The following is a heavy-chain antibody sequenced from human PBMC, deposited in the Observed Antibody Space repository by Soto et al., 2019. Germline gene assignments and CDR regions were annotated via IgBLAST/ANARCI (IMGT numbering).Heavy chain of an antibody. J-gene: IGHJ5*02. CDR3: ARLGEAICRRAGGMGDHPTGSAP. D-gene: IGHD3-16*01. CDR2: IYYSGST. V-gene: IGHV4-39*01. Sequence: ETLSLTCTVSGGSISSSSYYWGWIRQPPGKGLEWIGSIYYSGSTYYNPSLKSRVTISVDTSKNQFSLKLSSVTAADTAVYYCARLGEAICRRAGGMGDHPTGSAPWGKGTLVTVSP. CDR1: GGSISSSSYY.